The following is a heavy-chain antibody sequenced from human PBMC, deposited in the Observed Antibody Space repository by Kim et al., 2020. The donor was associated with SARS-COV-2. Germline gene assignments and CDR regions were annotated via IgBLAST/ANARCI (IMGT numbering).Heavy chain of an antibody. CDR3: AKDSYYYDSSGYRAAFDI. D-gene: IGHD3-22*01. CDR1: GFTFSSYA. Sequence: GGSLRLSCAASGFTFSSYAMSWVRQAPGKGLEWVSAISGSGDSTYYADSVKGRFTISRDNSKNTLYLQMNSLRAEDTAVYYCAKDSYYYDSSGYRAAFDIWGQGTMVTVSS. J-gene: IGHJ3*02. CDR2: ISGSGDST. V-gene: IGHV3-23*01.